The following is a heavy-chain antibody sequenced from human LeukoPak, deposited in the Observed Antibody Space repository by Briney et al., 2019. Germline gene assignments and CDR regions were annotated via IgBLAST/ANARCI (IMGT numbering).Heavy chain of an antibody. CDR2: ISAYNGNT. CDR3: ARDYGDFWSGYSARDAFDI. V-gene: IGHV1-18*01. J-gene: IGHJ3*02. D-gene: IGHD3-3*01. Sequence: ASVKVSCKASGYTFTSYGISWVRQAPGQGLEWMGWISAYNGNTNYAQKLQGRVTMTTDTSTSTAYMELRSLRSDDTAVYYCARDYGDFWSGYSARDAFDIWGQGTMVTVSS. CDR1: GYTFTSYG.